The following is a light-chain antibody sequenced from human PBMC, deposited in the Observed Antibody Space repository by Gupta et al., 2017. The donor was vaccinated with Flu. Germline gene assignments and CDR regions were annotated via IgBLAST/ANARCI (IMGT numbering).Light chain of an antibody. CDR2: GAS. CDR3: QQRIEWPHT. Sequence: PATLSLSPGERATLSCRTSQNVNRDIAWYQQKPGQPPRLLIYGASNRATGIPARFSGGGSGTEFTLTISSLEPEDFAVYHCQQRIEWPHTFGQGTKLEIK. J-gene: IGKJ2*01. V-gene: IGKV3-11*01. CDR1: QNVNRD.